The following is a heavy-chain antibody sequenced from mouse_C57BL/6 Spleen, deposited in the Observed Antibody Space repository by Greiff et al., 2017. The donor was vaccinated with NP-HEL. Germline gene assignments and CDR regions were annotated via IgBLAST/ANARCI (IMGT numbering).Heavy chain of an antibody. CDR2: IDPSDSYT. CDR3: ARWDGSSYGWYFDV. D-gene: IGHD1-1*01. J-gene: IGHJ1*03. Sequence: VQLQQPGAELVMPGASVKLSCKASGYTFTSYWMHWVKQRPGQGLEWIGEIDPSDSYTNYNQKFKGKSTLTVDKSSSTAYMQLSSLTSEDSAVYYCARWDGSSYGWYFDVWGTGTTVTVSS. CDR1: GYTFTSYW. V-gene: IGHV1-69*01.